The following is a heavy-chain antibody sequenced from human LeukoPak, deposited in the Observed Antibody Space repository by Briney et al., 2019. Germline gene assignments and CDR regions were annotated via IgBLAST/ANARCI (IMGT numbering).Heavy chain of an antibody. Sequence: SETLSLTCTVSGGSISSCYWSWIRQPPGKGLEWIGYIYYSGSTNYNPSLKSRVTISVDTSKNQFSLKLSSVTAADTAVYYCGRHDFGSGSSTGSNFDYWGQGTLVTVSS. J-gene: IGHJ4*02. V-gene: IGHV4-59*08. CDR1: GGSISSCY. CDR2: IYYSGST. CDR3: GRHDFGSGSSTGSNFDY. D-gene: IGHD3-10*01.